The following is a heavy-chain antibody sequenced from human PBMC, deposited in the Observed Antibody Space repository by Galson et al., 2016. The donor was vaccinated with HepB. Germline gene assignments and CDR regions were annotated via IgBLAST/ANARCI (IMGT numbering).Heavy chain of an antibody. CDR2: IYWNDDK. CDR1: GFSLRTSGVG. V-gene: IGHV2-5*01. Sequence: PALVKPTQTLTLTCTFSGFSLRTSGVGVGWIRQPPGKALEWLALIYWNDDKHYRPSLKTRVTITKDTSKNRVVLTMTNTDPVDTGTYYCAPTVRYYDFLTGYYAVHDYWGQGTLVTVSS. J-gene: IGHJ4*02. D-gene: IGHD3-9*01. CDR3: APTVRYYDFLTGYYAVHDY.